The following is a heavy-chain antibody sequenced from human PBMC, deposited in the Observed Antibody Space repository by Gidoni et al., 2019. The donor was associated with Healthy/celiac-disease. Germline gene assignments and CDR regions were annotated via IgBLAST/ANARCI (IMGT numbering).Heavy chain of an antibody. D-gene: IGHD6-19*01. CDR1: GFTFSSYA. V-gene: IGHV3-30-3*01. CDR3: ARDPEYSSGPIENDY. Sequence: QVQLVASGGGVVQPGRSLRLSCAASGFTFSSYALHWVRQAPGKGLEWVAVISYDGSNKYYSDSVKGRFTISRDNSKNTLYLQMNSLRAEDTAVYYCARDPEYSSGPIENDYWGQGTLVTVSS. J-gene: IGHJ4*02. CDR2: ISYDGSNK.